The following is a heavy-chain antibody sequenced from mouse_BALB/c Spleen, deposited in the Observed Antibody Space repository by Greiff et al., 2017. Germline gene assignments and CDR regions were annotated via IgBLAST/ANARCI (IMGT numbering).Heavy chain of an antibody. J-gene: IGHJ4*01. CDR2: IWAGGST. D-gene: IGHD2-4*01. V-gene: IGHV2-9*02. CDR3: AREDYDYDIYAMDY. CDR1: GFSLTSYG. Sequence: VKLQESGPGLVAPSQSLSITCTVSGFSLTSYGVHWVRQPPGKGLEWLGVIWAGGSTNYNSALMSRLSISKDNSKSQVFLKMNSLQTDDTAMYYCAREDYDYDIYAMDYWGQGTSVTVSS.